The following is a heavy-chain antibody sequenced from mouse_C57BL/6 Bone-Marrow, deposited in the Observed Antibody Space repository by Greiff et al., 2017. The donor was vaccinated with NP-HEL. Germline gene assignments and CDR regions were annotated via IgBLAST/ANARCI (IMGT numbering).Heavy chain of an antibody. J-gene: IGHJ3*01. D-gene: IGHD6-2*01. V-gene: IGHV1-69*01. CDR2: IDPPDSYT. CDR1: GYTFTSYW. CDR3: AGFSGALGY. Sequence: QVQLQQPGAELVMPGASVKLSCKASGYTFTSYWMHWVKQRPGQGLEWIGEIDPPDSYTNYNRKFKGKSTLTVDTSSSTASMQLSSLTSGDSGVYYGAGFSGALGYWGQGTLVTVSA.